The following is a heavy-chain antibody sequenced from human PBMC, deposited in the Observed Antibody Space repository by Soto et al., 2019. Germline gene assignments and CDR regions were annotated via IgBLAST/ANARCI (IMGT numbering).Heavy chain of an antibody. CDR3: ARDGRSSYSSGWYYFDY. D-gene: IGHD6-19*01. CDR1: GGSISSYY. CDR2: INPSGGST. Sequence: CTVSGGSISSYYWSWIRQAPGQGLEWMGIINPSGGSTSYAQKFQGRVTMTRDTSTSTVYMELSSLRSEDTAVYYCARDGRSSYSSGWYYFDYWGQGTLVTVSS. J-gene: IGHJ4*02. V-gene: IGHV1-46*01.